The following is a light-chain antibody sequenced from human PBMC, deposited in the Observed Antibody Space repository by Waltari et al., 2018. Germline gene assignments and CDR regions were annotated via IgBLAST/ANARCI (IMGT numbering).Light chain of an antibody. CDR2: KAN. Sequence: QTVVTQEPALSVSPGGTVTPTCALSSGSLSTTSYASWYQQTPRQPPRTLVYKANSRSSGVPDRFSGSILGNRAALTITGAQAEDESDYYCLLYLGSGIFVFGGGTKLTVL. V-gene: IGLV8-61*01. J-gene: IGLJ3*02. CDR1: SGSLSTTSY. CDR3: LLYLGSGIFV.